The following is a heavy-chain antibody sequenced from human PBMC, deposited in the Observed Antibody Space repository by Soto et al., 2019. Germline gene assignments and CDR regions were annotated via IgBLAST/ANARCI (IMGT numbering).Heavy chain of an antibody. Sequence: SETLSLTCTVSGGSISSYYWSWIRQPPGKGLEWIGYIYYSGSTNYNPSLKSRFTISRDNAQNSLFLQMDSLRAEDTAVYYCARDDLYSTGLYLPFDYWGQGTLVTVSS. CDR2: IYYSGST. CDR1: GGSISSYY. CDR3: ARDDLYSTGLYLPFDY. J-gene: IGHJ4*02. D-gene: IGHD6-19*01. V-gene: IGHV4-59*12.